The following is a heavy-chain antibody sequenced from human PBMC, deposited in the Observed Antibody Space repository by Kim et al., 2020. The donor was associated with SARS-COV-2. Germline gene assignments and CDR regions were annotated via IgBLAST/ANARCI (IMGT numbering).Heavy chain of an antibody. CDR3: ARQNYDSSGPLLGY. J-gene: IGHJ4*02. V-gene: IGHV4-39*01. D-gene: IGHD3-22*01. Sequence: PPLKSRVTISVDTSKNQFSLKLSSVTAADTAVYYCARQNYDSSGPLLGYWGQGTLVTVSS.